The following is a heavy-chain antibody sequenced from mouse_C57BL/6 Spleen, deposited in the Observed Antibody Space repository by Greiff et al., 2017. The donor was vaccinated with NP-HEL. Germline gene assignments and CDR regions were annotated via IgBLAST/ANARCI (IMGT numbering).Heavy chain of an antibody. CDR2: ISSGSSTI. V-gene: IGHV5-17*01. J-gene: IGHJ4*01. CDR1: GFTFSDYG. CDR3: ARRYSKEVWAMDY. Sequence: DVKLVESGGGLVKPGGSLKLSCAASGFTFSDYGMHWVRQAPEKGLEWVAYISSGSSTIYYADTVKGRFTISRDNAKNTLFLQMTSLRSEDTAMYYCARRYSKEVWAMDYWGQGTSVTVSS. D-gene: IGHD2-5*01.